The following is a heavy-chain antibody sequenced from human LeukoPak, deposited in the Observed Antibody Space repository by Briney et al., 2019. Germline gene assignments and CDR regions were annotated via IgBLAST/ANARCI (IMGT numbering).Heavy chain of an antibody. Sequence: SETLSLTCTVSGGSISSYYWSWIRQPPGKGLEWMGYIYYSGSTNYNPSLKSRVTISVDTSKNQFSLKLSSVTAADTAVYYCARDRSIVVLPGYYGMDVWGQGTTVTVSS. V-gene: IGHV4-59*01. J-gene: IGHJ6*02. D-gene: IGHD2-2*01. CDR1: GGSISSYY. CDR3: ARDRSIVVLPGYYGMDV. CDR2: IYYSGST.